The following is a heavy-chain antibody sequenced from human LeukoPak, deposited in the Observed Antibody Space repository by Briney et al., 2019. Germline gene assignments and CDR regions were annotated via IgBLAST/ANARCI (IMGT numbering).Heavy chain of an antibody. CDR1: GFSLTTSGVG. V-gene: IGHV2-5*02. Sequence: SGPTLVKPSQTLTLTCTFSGFSLTTSGVGVGWIRQPPGKALEWLAVIYWDDDKRYSPSLKSRLTITKDTSKNQVVLTVTNMDPVDTATYYCALRSYDYGDLGDFGYWGQGTPVSVSS. CDR2: IYWDDDK. CDR3: ALRSYDYGDLGDFGY. D-gene: IGHD3-16*01. J-gene: IGHJ4*02.